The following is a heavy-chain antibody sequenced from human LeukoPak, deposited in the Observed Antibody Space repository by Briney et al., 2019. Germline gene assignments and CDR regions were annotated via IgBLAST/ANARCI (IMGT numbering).Heavy chain of an antibody. V-gene: IGHV4-39*01. J-gene: IGHJ4*02. CDR2: IHYDGNT. CDR1: GGSISSSSYS. Sequence: SETLSLTCTVSGGSISSSSYSWTWIRQPPGKGLEWIGSIHYDGNTYYKPSLKSRVTISVDTSKIRFSLRLSSATAADMATYYCARHSLNNYSYYYWGQGTLVTVSS. D-gene: IGHD5-24*01. CDR3: ARHSLNNYSYYY.